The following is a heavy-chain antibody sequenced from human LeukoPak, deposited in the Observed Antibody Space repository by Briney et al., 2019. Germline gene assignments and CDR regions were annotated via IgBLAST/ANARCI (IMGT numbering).Heavy chain of an antibody. Sequence: GGSLRLSRAASGFSFSSYWMNWVRQAPGKGLEWVANIKQDGSQKYHVDSVKGRFTISRDNAKNSLYLQMNSLRAEDTAVYYCARGDTSGYYYSEFWGQGTLVTVSS. CDR2: IKQDGSQK. CDR1: GFSFSSYW. J-gene: IGHJ4*02. D-gene: IGHD3-22*01. CDR3: ARGDTSGYYYSEF. V-gene: IGHV3-7*01.